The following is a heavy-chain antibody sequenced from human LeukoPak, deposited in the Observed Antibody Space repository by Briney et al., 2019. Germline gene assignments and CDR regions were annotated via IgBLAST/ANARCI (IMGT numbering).Heavy chain of an antibody. CDR3: AELGITMIGGV. Sequence: RGSLRLSCAASGFTFSGSAMHWVRQAPGKGLEWVSYISSSGSTIYYADSVKGRFTISRDNAKNSLYLQMNSLRAEDTAVYYCAELGITMIGGVWGKGTTVTISS. V-gene: IGHV3-48*03. CDR1: GFTFSGSA. J-gene: IGHJ6*04. CDR2: ISSSGSTI. D-gene: IGHD3-10*02.